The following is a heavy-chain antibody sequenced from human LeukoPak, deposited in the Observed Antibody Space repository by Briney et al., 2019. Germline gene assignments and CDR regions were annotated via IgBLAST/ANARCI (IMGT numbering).Heavy chain of an antibody. CDR2: ISAYNGNT. D-gene: IGHD6-13*01. V-gene: IGHV1-18*01. CDR3: ARDPSSFFDY. Sequence: ASVKVSCKASGYTFTSYGIGWVRQAPGQGLEWMGWISAYNGNTNYAQNLQGRVTMTTDTSTSTVYMELRSLRSDDTAVYYCARDPSSFFDYWGQGTLVTVSS. CDR1: GYTFTSYG. J-gene: IGHJ4*02.